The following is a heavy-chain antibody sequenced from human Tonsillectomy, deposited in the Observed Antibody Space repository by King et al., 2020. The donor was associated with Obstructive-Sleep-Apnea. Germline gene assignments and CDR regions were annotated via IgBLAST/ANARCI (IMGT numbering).Heavy chain of an antibody. J-gene: IGHJ4*02. V-gene: IGHV3-13*04. CDR3: VRGGAYGGDPLYYFDS. Sequence: VQLVESGGGLVQPGGSLRLSCAASGFTISNYDMIWVRQGTGKGLEWISAIGTICDTYYAGSVKGRFPLSRENAKNSVYLQMDSLRAGDTALYYCVRGGAYGGDPLYYFDSWGQGTLVTVS. D-gene: IGHD2-21*02. CDR2: IGTICDT. CDR1: GFTISNYD.